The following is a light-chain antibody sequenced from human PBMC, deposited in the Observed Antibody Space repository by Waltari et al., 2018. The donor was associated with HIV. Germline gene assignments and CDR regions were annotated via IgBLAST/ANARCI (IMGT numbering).Light chain of an antibody. CDR2: DTT. Sequence: QAVVTQEPSLTVSPGGTVTLTCGSSTGAVTSGHYPYWFQQKPGQAPRTLMYDTTNTHSWTPARFSGALLGGKAALTLSGAQPEDEADYYCLLSYSGARLVVFGGGTKLTVL. CDR1: TGAVTSGHY. CDR3: LLSYSGARLVV. J-gene: IGLJ2*01. V-gene: IGLV7-46*01.